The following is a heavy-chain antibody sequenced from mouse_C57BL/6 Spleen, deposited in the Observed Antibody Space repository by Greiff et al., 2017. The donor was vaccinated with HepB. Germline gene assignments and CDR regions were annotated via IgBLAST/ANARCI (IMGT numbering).Heavy chain of an antibody. D-gene: IGHD1-1*01. CDR2: ILPGSGST. Sequence: VQLKQSGAELMKPGASVKLSCKATGYTFTGYWIEWVKQRPGHGLEWIGEILPGSGSTNYNEKFKGKATFTADTSSNTAYMQLSSLTTEDSAIYYCARSHYYGSRGDYYFDYWGQGTTLTVSS. CDR3: ARSHYYGSRGDYYFDY. V-gene: IGHV1-9*01. CDR1: GYTFTGYW. J-gene: IGHJ2*01.